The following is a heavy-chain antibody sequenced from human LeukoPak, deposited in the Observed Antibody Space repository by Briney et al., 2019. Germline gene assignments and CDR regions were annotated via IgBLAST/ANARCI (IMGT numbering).Heavy chain of an antibody. CDR1: GGSISSGSYY. V-gene: IGHV4-61*02. Sequence: SQTLSLTCTVSGGSISSGSYYWSWIRQPAGKGLEWIGRIYTSGSTNYNPSLKSRVTISVDTSKNQFSLRLSSVTAADTAVYYCARARGWPPLGMDVWGKGTTVTVSS. CDR2: IYTSGST. J-gene: IGHJ6*04. CDR3: ARARGWPPLGMDV. D-gene: IGHD7-27*01.